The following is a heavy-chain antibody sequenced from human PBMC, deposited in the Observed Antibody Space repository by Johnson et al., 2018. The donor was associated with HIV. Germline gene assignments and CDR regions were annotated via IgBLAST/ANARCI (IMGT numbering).Heavy chain of an antibody. J-gene: IGHJ3*02. V-gene: IGHV3-23*04. CDR2: ISCSGGST. CDR1: GFTFSSYA. Sequence: VQLVESGGGVVQPGRSLRLSCAASGFTFSSYAMSWVRQAPGKGLEWVSAISCSGGSTYYADSVKGRFTISRDNSKNTLYLQMNSLRAEDTAVYYCAKDGGSVDAFDIRGQGTMVTVSS. D-gene: IGHD6-25*01. CDR3: AKDGGSVDAFDI.